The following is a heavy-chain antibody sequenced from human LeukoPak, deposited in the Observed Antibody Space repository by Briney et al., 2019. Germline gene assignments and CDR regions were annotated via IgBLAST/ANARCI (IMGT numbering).Heavy chain of an antibody. CDR3: ARVLSGGSCIFDY. CDR2: IKENGSEE. J-gene: IGHJ4*02. Sequence: GGSLRLSCGASGFIFKRYWMSWVRQAPGKGPEWVANIKENGSEEYYVDSVKGRFTISRDNAKNSLCLQMNSLRAGDTAVYYCARVLSGGSCIFDYWGQGTPVTVSS. V-gene: IGHV3-7*03. D-gene: IGHD2-15*01. CDR1: GFIFKRYW.